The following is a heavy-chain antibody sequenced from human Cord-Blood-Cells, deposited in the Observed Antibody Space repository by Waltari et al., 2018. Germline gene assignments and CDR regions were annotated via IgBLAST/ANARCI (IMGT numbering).Heavy chain of an antibody. D-gene: IGHD1-26*01. V-gene: IGHV1-46*01. Sequence: QVQLVQSGAEVTKPGASVKVSCKASGYTFTSYYMHWVRTAPGQGLEWMGIINPSGGSTSYAQKFQGRVTMTRDTSTSTVYMELSSLRSEDTAVYYCAAISGSYYGYFDYWGQGTLVTVSS. CDR2: INPSGGST. CDR1: GYTFTSYY. CDR3: AAISGSYYGYFDY. J-gene: IGHJ4*02.